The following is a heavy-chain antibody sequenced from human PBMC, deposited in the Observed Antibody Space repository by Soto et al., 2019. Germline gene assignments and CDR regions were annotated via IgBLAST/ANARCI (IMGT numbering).Heavy chain of an antibody. V-gene: IGHV1-2*02. CDR1: GYTFTGYY. Sequence: ASVKVSCKASGYTFTGYYMHWVRQAPGQGLEWMGWINPNSGGTNYAQKFQGRVTMTRDTSISTAYMELSRLRSDDTAVYYCARDRGIAAAGARNFDYWGQGTLVTVSS. J-gene: IGHJ4*02. D-gene: IGHD6-13*01. CDR2: INPNSGGT. CDR3: ARDRGIAAAGARNFDY.